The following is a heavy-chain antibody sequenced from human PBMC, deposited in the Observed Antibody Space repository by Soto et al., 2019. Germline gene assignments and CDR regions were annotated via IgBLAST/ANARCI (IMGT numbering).Heavy chain of an antibody. CDR3: ARHPVHYDYVWGSYRPNYFNY. Sequence: QLQLQESGPGLVKPSETLSLTCTVSGGSISSSSYYWGWIRQPPGKGLEWIGSIYYSGSTYYNPSLKSRVTISVDTSKNQFSLKLSSVTAADTAVYYCARHPVHYDYVWGSYRPNYFNYWGQGTLVTVSS. D-gene: IGHD3-16*02. CDR1: GGSISSSSYY. J-gene: IGHJ4*02. V-gene: IGHV4-39*01. CDR2: IYYSGST.